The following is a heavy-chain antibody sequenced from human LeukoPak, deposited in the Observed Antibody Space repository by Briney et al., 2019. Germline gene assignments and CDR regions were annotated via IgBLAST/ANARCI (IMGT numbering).Heavy chain of an antibody. Sequence: GASVTVSCKASGGTFSSYAISWVRQAPGQGLEWMGGIIPIFGTANYAQKFQGRVTITADESTSTAYMELSSLRSEDTAVYYCARTGHIVATIAGEGTFDYWGQGTLVTVSS. CDR3: ARTGHIVATIAGEGTFDY. CDR2: IIPIFGTA. D-gene: IGHD5-12*01. V-gene: IGHV1-69*13. J-gene: IGHJ4*02. CDR1: GGTFSSYA.